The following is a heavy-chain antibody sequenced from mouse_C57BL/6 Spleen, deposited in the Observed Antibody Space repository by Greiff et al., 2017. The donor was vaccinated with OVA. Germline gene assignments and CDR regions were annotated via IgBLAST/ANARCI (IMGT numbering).Heavy chain of an antibody. J-gene: IGHJ2*01. D-gene: IGHD1-1*01. CDR3: ARGGTTVVYFDY. Sequence: QVQLQQSGAELVMPGASVKLSCKASGYTFTSYWMHWVKQRPGQGLEWIGEIDPSDSYTNYNQKFKGKSTLTVDKSSSTAYMQLSSLTSEDSAVYYCARGGTTVVYFDYWGQGTTLTVSS. CDR2: IDPSDSYT. CDR1: GYTFTSYW. V-gene: IGHV1-69*01.